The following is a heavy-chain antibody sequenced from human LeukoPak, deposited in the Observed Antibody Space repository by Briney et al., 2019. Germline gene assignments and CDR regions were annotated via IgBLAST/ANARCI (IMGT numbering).Heavy chain of an antibody. V-gene: IGHV1-8*03. J-gene: IGHJ6*03. D-gene: IGHD3-3*01. Sequence: ASVKVSCKVPGYTFTGYYMHWVRQAPGQGLEWMGWMNPNSGNTGYAQKFQGRVTITRNTSISTAYMELSSLRSEDTAVYYCARGGGRFLEWLYYMDVWGKGTTVTVSS. CDR1: GYTFTGYY. CDR3: ARGGGRFLEWLYYMDV. CDR2: MNPNSGNT.